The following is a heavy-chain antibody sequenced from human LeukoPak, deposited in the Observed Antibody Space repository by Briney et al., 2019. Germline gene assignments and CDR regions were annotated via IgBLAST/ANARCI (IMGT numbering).Heavy chain of an antibody. CDR1: GFTFDDYA. CDR2: ISWNSGSI. V-gene: IGHV3-9*01. J-gene: IGHJ4*02. Sequence: GGSLRLSCAASGFTFDDYAMHWVRHAPGKGLEWVSGISWNSGSIGYADSVKGRFTISRDNAKNSPYLQMNSLRAEDTALYYCAKDIYQWLDDHNFDYWGQGTLVTVSS. CDR3: AKDIYQWLDDHNFDY. D-gene: IGHD6-19*01.